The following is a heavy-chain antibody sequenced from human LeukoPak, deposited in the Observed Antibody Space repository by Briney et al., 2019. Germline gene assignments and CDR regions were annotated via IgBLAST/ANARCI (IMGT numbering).Heavy chain of an antibody. J-gene: IGHJ4*02. V-gene: IGHV3-30*18. CDR1: GFTFSSYG. Sequence: GGSLGLSCAASGFTFSSYGMHWVRQAPGKGLEWVAVISYDGSNKYYADSVKGRFTISRDNSKNTLYLQMNSLRAEDTAVYYCAKGPAARGDYWGQGTLVTVSS. CDR2: ISYDGSNK. CDR3: AKGPAARGDY. D-gene: IGHD6-6*01.